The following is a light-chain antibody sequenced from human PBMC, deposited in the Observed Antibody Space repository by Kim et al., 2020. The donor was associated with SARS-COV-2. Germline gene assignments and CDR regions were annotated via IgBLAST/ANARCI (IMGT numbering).Light chain of an antibody. CDR3: KQYGTSPVT. CDR1: QSVASSY. J-gene: IGKJ4*01. CDR2: GAS. Sequence: PGERATLSCRASQSVASSYLAWYQQRPGQAPRLLIYGASSRATDLPDRFSGSGSGTDFTLSITRLEPEDFALYYCKQYGTSPVTFGGGTKL. V-gene: IGKV3-20*01.